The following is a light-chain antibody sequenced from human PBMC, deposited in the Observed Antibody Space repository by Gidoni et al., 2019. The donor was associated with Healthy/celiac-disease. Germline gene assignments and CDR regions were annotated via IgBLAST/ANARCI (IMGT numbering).Light chain of an antibody. J-gene: IGKJ2*03. Sequence: DIQMDQSPSSLSASVGDRVTITCQASQAISNYLNWYQQKPGKATKLLIYDASNLETGVPSRFSGRGSGTDFTFTISSLQPEDMATYYCQQYDNLPYSCGQGTKLEIK. CDR2: DAS. V-gene: IGKV1-33*01. CDR3: QQYDNLPYS. CDR1: QAISNY.